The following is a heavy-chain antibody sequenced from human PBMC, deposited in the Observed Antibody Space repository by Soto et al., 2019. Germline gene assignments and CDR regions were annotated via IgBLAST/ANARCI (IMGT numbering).Heavy chain of an antibody. V-gene: IGHV4-39*01. J-gene: IGHJ4*02. CDR3: GRVVIAATRHPDFEY. CDR1: GGSVNSPNYY. D-gene: IGHD2-15*01. Sequence: SETLSLTCTVSGGSVNSPNYYWGWIRQPPGKGLEWIGSIYNSATTYYNPSLKTRVTISADTSRNQFSLNLRSVTAADTAMYYCGRVVIAATRHPDFEYWGQGALVTVSS. CDR2: IYNSATT.